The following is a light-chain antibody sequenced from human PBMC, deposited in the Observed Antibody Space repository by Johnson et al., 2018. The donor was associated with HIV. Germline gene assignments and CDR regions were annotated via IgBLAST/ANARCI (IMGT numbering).Light chain of an antibody. Sequence: TQPPSVSAAPGQKVTISCSGSSSNIGNNYVSWYQQVPGTAPKLLIYDNNKRPSGIPDRFSGSKSGTSATLCITGLQTGDEADYYCGTWDSSLSAGGVFGTGTKVTVL. V-gene: IGLV1-51*01. CDR2: DNN. CDR1: SSNIGNNY. CDR3: GTWDSSLSAGGV. J-gene: IGLJ1*01.